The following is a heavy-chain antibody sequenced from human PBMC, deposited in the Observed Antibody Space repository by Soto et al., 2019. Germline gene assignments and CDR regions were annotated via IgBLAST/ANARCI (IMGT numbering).Heavy chain of an antibody. Sequence: GGSLRLSCAASGFTFSSYAMSWVRQAPGKGLEWVSAISGSGSSTYYADSVKGRFTISRDNSKNTLYLQMNSLRAEDTAVYYCAKDPSIAAAVRADAFDIWGQGTMVTVSS. D-gene: IGHD6-13*01. CDR2: ISGSGSST. CDR1: GFTFSSYA. V-gene: IGHV3-23*01. J-gene: IGHJ3*02. CDR3: AKDPSIAAAVRADAFDI.